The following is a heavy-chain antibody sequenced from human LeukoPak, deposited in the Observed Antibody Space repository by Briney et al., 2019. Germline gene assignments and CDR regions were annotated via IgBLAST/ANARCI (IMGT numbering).Heavy chain of an antibody. J-gene: IGHJ6*03. V-gene: IGHV3-48*03. Sequence: GGSLRLSCAASGFTFSSYEMNWVRQAPGKGLEWVSYISSSGSTIYYADSVKGRFTISRDNAKNSLYLQMNSLRAEDTAVYYCARDNAAMAPDYGGNPALARYYYYYYYMDVWGKGTTVTVSS. CDR3: ARDNAAMAPDYGGNPALARYYYYYYYMDV. CDR1: GFTFSSYE. D-gene: IGHD4-23*01. CDR2: ISSSGSTI.